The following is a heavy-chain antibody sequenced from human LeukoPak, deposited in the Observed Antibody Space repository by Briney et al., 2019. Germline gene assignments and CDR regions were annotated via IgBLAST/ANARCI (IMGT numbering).Heavy chain of an antibody. CDR3: LTILETTIDAFDI. CDR1: GFTFSSYG. D-gene: IGHD1-26*01. V-gene: IGHV3-30*03. J-gene: IGHJ3*02. Sequence: PGGSLRLSCAASGFTFSSYGMHWVRQAPGKGLEWVAVISYDGSNKYYADSVKGRFTISRDDAKKTLYLQMNSLRAEDTAVYYCLTILETTIDAFDIWGQGTMVTVSS. CDR2: ISYDGSNK.